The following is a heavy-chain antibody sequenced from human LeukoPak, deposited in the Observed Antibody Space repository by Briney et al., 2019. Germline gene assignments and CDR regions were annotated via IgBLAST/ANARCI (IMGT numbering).Heavy chain of an antibody. D-gene: IGHD3-9*01. CDR3: GRRTYYDTLTGYNYWYFDL. J-gene: IGHJ2*01. V-gene: IGHV4-59*13. CDR2: INYRGST. CDR1: GGSISSYY. Sequence: SETLSLTCTVSGGSISSYYWSWIRQPPGKGLEWIGYINYRGSTDYNPSLKSRFTFSVDTSKNQFSLSLTSVTAADTAVYYCGRRTYYDTLTGYNYWYFDLWGRGTLVTVSS.